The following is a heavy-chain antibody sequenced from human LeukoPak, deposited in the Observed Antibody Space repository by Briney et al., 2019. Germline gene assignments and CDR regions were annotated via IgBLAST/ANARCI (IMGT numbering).Heavy chain of an antibody. D-gene: IGHD5-24*01. CDR2: ISSSSRTI. V-gene: IGHV3-48*02. J-gene: IGHJ4*02. CDR1: GFTFGSYW. Sequence: GGSLRLSCAASGFTFGSYWMNWVRQAPGKGLEWISYISSSSRTIYYADSVKGRFTISRDNAKNSLYLQMNSLRDEDTAVYYCARDVEMATIPGYFDYWGQGTLVTVSS. CDR3: ARDVEMATIPGYFDY.